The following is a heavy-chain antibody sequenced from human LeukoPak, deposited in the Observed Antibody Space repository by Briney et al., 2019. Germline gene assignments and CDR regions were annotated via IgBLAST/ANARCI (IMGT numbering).Heavy chain of an antibody. Sequence: SETLSLTCTVSGYSISSGYYWGWIRQPPGKGLEWIGSIYHSGSTYYNPSLKSRVTISVDTSKNQFSLKLSSVTAADTAVYYCARSGMTTVYFDYWGQGTLVTVSS. CDR3: ARSGMTTVYFDY. V-gene: IGHV4-38-2*02. D-gene: IGHD4-17*01. CDR1: GYSISSGYY. CDR2: IYHSGST. J-gene: IGHJ4*02.